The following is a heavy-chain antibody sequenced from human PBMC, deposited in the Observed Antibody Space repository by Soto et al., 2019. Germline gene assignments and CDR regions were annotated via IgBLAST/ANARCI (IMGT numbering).Heavy chain of an antibody. V-gene: IGHV4-34*01. CDR1: GGSFSGYY. CDR3: ASWPVGWLQVT. J-gene: IGHJ5*02. Sequence: QVQLQQWGAGLLKPSETLSLTCVVYGGSFSGYYWNWIRQPPGKGLEWIGEITHSGTTNYNPSLKSRVTISVDTSKNQFSLKLSSVTAADTAGYYCASWPVGWLQVTLGQGTLVTVSS. D-gene: IGHD5-12*01. CDR2: ITHSGTT.